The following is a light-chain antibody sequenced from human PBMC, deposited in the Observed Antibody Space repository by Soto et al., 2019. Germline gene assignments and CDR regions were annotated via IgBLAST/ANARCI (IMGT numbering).Light chain of an antibody. J-gene: IGKJ3*01. Sequence: DIQMTQSPSSLSASVGDRVTITCRASQSISNYLNWYQQKPGKAPNLLICAASSLQSGVPSRFSGSGSGTDFTLTISSLQPEDFATYYCQQSYNGPFTFGPGTKVDI. CDR3: QQSYNGPFT. CDR1: QSISNY. V-gene: IGKV1-39*01. CDR2: AAS.